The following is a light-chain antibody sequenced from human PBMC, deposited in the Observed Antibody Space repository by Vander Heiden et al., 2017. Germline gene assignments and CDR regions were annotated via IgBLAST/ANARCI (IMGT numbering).Light chain of an antibody. CDR2: DAS. V-gene: IGKV1-33*01. CDR3: QQDYNPLT. Sequence: DIQMTQSPSSLSASVGDRVTITCQASQDISNYLNWYQQKPGKAPKLLIYDASKLEKGVPSRFSGSGTGTDFTFTSSSRQPEDLATYYGQQDYNPLTFGGGTKVEIK. J-gene: IGKJ4*01. CDR1: QDISNY.